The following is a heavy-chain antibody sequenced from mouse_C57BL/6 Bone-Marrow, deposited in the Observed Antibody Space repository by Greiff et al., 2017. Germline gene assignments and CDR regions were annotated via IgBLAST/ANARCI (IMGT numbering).Heavy chain of an antibody. CDR3: ARKGGDYGSPDAMDY. CDR2: IWSGGST. J-gene: IGHJ4*01. CDR1: GFSLTSYG. D-gene: IGHD1-1*01. V-gene: IGHV2-2*01. Sequence: QVQLKESGPGLVQPSQSLSITCTVSGFSLTSYGVHWVRQSPGKGLEWLGVIWSGGSTDYNAAFISRLSISKDNSKSQVFFKMNSLQADDTAIYYCARKGGDYGSPDAMDYWGQGTSVTVSS.